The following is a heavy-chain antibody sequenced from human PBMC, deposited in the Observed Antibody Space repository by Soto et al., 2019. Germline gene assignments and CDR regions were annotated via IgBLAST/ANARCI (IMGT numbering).Heavy chain of an antibody. V-gene: IGHV1-58*02. CDR3: AAASSTSGGYYGMDV. D-gene: IGHD2-2*01. Sequence: QMQLVQSGPEVKKPGTSVKVSCKTSGFTFTSSAMQWVRQARGQRLEWIGWIVVGSGHTNYAQKFQERVTITRDMSTSTVYMQLSSLRSEDTAVYYCAAASSTSGGYYGMDVWGQGTTVTVSS. J-gene: IGHJ6*02. CDR1: GFTFTSSA. CDR2: IVVGSGHT.